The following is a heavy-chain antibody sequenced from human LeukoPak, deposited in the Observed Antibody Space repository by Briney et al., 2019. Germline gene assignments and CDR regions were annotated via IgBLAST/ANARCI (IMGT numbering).Heavy chain of an antibody. J-gene: IGHJ6*02. CDR3: ARDSTVTIEYYYGMDV. D-gene: IGHD4-17*01. V-gene: IGHV1-69*04. CDR1: GGTFSSYA. Sequence: SVKVSCKASGGTFSSYAISWVRQAPGQGLEWKGRIIPILGIANYAQKFQGRVTITADKSTSTAYIELSSLRSEDTAVYYCARDSTVTIEYYYGMDVWGQGTTVTVSS. CDR2: IIPILGIA.